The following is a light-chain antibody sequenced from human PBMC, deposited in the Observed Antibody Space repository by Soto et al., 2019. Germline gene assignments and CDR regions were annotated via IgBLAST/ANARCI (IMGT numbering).Light chain of an antibody. Sequence: QSVLTQPPSVSGAPGQRVTISCTGSSSNIGAGYDVHWYQQLPGTAPKLLIYTNNNWPSGVPDRFSGSKSDTSASLAITGLQAGDEADYYCQSYDSSLSGYVFGTGTKVTVL. CDR3: QSYDSSLSGYV. CDR2: TNN. J-gene: IGLJ1*01. CDR1: SSNIGAGYD. V-gene: IGLV1-40*01.